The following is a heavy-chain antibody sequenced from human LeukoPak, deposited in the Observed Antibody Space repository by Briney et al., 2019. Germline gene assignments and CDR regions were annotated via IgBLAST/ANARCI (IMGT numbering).Heavy chain of an antibody. CDR2: ISRRSSTR. J-gene: IGHJ4*02. D-gene: IGHD6-19*01. Sequence: PGGSLRLSCAASGFTLRSYRMKWGRQAPGKGVGRVSYISRRSSTRYYAEAVKGRFPISRDSAKNSLYLQINSLRAEDTAVYYCASLRGKAVVDFDYWGQGPLVTVPS. CDR3: ASLRGKAVVDFDY. V-gene: IGHV3-48*01. CDR1: GFTLRSYR.